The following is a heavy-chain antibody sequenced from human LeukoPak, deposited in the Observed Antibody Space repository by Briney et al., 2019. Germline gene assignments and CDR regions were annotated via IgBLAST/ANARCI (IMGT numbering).Heavy chain of an antibody. CDR3: ASSPRWYFDY. V-gene: IGHV3-11*01. CDR1: GFTFSDYY. J-gene: IGHJ4*02. D-gene: IGHD6-13*01. Sequence: GGSLRLSYAASGFTFSDYYMSWIRQAPGKGLEWVSYISSSGSTIYYADSVKGRFTISRDNAKNSLYLQMNSLGAEDTAVYYCASSPRWYFDYWGQGTLVTVSS. CDR2: ISSSGSTI.